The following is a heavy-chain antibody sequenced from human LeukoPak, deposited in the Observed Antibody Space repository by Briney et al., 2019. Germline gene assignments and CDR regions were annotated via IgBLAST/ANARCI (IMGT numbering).Heavy chain of an antibody. Sequence: GGSLRLSCAASGFTFSSYWMHWVRQAPGKGLVWVSRINSDGSSTSYADSVKGRFTISRDNAKNTLYLQMNSLRAEDTAVYYCARGGCPRGYGSGRRCPGQIDYWGQGTLVTVSS. J-gene: IGHJ4*02. CDR1: GFTFSSYW. V-gene: IGHV3-74*01. D-gene: IGHD3-10*01. CDR2: INSDGSST. CDR3: ARGGCPRGYGSGRRCPGQIDY.